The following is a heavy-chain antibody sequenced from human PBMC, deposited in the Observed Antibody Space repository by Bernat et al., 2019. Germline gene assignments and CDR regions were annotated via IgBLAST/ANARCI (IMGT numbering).Heavy chain of an antibody. CDR3: AKSATGTTFGSNY. CDR1: GFTFSNHA. D-gene: IGHD1-7*01. J-gene: IGHJ4*02. CDR2: ISGNGIDT. Sequence: EVQLMESGGGLVQPGGSLRLSCAASGFTFSNHAMNWVRQAPGKGLEWVSGISGNGIDTYYADSVKGRFTSSRDNSKNTMYLKLNSLRAEDTAVYYCAKSATGTTFGSNYWGQGTLVTVSS. V-gene: IGHV3-23*01.